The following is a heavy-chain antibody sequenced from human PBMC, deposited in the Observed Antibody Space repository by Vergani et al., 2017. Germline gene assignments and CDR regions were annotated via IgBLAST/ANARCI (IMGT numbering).Heavy chain of an antibody. CDR2: INAGNGNT. Sequence: QVQLVQSGAEVKKPGASVKVSCKASGYTFTSYAMHWVRQAPGQRLEWMGWINAGNGNTKYSQKFQGRVTITRDTSASTAYIELSSLRSEDTAVYYCARGYSSGWYFNYWGQGTLVTVSS. J-gene: IGHJ4*02. CDR1: GYTFTSYA. D-gene: IGHD6-19*01. V-gene: IGHV1-3*01. CDR3: ARGYSSGWYFNY.